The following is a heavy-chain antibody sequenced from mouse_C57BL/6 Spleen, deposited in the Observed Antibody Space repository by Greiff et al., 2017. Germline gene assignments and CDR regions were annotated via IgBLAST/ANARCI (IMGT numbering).Heavy chain of an antibody. CDR1: GYSITSGYY. CDR2: ISYDGSN. CDR3: ARRPNYGFDY. V-gene: IGHV3-6*01. D-gene: IGHD1-1*01. Sequence: EVQLQESGPGLVKPSQSLSLTCSVTGYSITSGYYWNWIRQFPGNKLEWMGYISYDGSNNYNPSPKNRISFTRDTSKNLFFLKLNSVTTEDTATYYCARRPNYGFDYWGQGTTLTVSS. J-gene: IGHJ2*01.